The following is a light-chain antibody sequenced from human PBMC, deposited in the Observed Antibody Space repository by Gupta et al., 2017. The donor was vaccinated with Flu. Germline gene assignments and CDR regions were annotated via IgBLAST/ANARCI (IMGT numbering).Light chain of an antibody. CDR1: QSVSSY. Sequence: DIVLTQSPATLSLSPGDRATLSCRASQSVSSYLAWYQQKPGQAPRLLIYDASNRATGIPARFSGSGSGTDFTLTISSLEPEDVAVYYCQQRSNGPVTFGQGTKLEIK. CDR3: QQRSNGPVT. V-gene: IGKV3-11*01. J-gene: IGKJ2*01. CDR2: DAS.